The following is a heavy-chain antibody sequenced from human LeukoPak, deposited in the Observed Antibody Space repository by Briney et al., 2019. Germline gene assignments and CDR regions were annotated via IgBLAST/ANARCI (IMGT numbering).Heavy chain of an antibody. CDR1: GFSFSDYA. Sequence: GGSLRLSCAASGFSFSDYAMSWVRQAPGKGLQWVSAISGSGDTYYGDSVKGRFTISRDNSKNTLSLQMNSLRAEDTAVYYCAKDCSISMIATDAYDMWGPGTMVTVSS. J-gene: IGHJ3*02. D-gene: IGHD3-22*01. CDR3: AKDCSISMIATDAYDM. V-gene: IGHV3-23*01. CDR2: ISGSGDT.